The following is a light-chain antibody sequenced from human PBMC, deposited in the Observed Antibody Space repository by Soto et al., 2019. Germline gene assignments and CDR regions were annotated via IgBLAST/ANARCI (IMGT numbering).Light chain of an antibody. Sequence: QSALTQPASVSGSPGQSITISCTGTNSDVGGYNYVSWYQQHPNKAPKLIIYEVSDRPSGISTRFSASKSGNTASLTISGLQPEDEADYYCCSYTPNNTWVFGGGTKVTVL. CDR2: EVS. V-gene: IGLV2-14*01. CDR3: CSYTPNNTWV. CDR1: NSDVGGYNY. J-gene: IGLJ3*02.